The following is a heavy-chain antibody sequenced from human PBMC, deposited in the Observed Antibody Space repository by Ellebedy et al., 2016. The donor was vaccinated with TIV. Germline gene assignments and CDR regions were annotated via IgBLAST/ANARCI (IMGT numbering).Heavy chain of an antibody. CDR2: ISYDGSNK. J-gene: IGHJ4*02. CDR3: ARDLPVGDGSVLYGSGLDY. CDR1: GFTFSSYA. Sequence: GESLKISCAASGFTFSSYAMHWVRQAPGKGLEWVAVISYDGSNKYYADSVKGRFTISRDNSKNTLYLQMNSLRAEDTAVYYCARDLPVGDGSVLYGSGLDYWGQGTLVTVSS. V-gene: IGHV3-30-3*01. D-gene: IGHD3-10*01.